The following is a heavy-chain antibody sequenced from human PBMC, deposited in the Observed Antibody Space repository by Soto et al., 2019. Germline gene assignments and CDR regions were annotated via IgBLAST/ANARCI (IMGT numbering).Heavy chain of an antibody. V-gene: IGHV1-69*01. D-gene: IGHD6-6*01. CDR2: IIPIFGTA. J-gene: IGHJ6*02. CDR3: ARVEYSSSWGDYGMDV. CDR1: GGTFSSYA. Sequence: QVQLVQSGAEVKKPGSSVKVSCKASGGTFSSYAISWVRQAPGQGLEWVGGIIPIFGTANYAQKFQCRVTITEDESTSTAYMELSSLRSEDTAVYYCARVEYSSSWGDYGMDVWGQGTTVTVSS.